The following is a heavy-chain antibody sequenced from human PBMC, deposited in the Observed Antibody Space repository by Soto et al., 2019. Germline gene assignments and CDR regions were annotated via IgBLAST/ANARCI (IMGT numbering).Heavy chain of an antibody. Sequence: GASVKVSCKASGYTFTSYGISWVRQAPGQGLEWMGWISAYNGNTNYAQKLQGRVTMTTDTSTSTAYMELRSLRSDDTAVYYCARDSQTPRLTFWSGSSTLDYWGQGTLVTVSS. CDR2: ISAYNGNT. V-gene: IGHV1-18*04. J-gene: IGHJ4*02. CDR3: ARDSQTPRLTFWSGSSTLDY. D-gene: IGHD3-3*01. CDR1: GYTFTSYG.